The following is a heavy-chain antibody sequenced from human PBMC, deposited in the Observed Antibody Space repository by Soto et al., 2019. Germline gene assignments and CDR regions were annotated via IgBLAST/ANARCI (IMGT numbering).Heavy chain of an antibody. D-gene: IGHD6-19*01. CDR3: AKARDQQWVRLPFDY. CDR2: FSATSENT. CDR1: GFLFSSDT. V-gene: IGHV3-23*01. Sequence: EVQLLESGGGLVQPGGSLRLSCVGSGFLFSSDTMTWVRQAPGKGLEWVSSFSATSENTYYADSVRGRFTISRDNSKNTLFLQMNSLTAEDTAMYYCAKARDQQWVRLPFDYWGQGILVIVSS. J-gene: IGHJ4*02.